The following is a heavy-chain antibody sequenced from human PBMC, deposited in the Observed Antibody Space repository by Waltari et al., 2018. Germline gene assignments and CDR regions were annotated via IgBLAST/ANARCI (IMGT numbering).Heavy chain of an antibody. D-gene: IGHD3-22*01. V-gene: IGHV4-59*12. CDR3: ARGRPRITMIVVVITRGRYFDY. CDR1: GGSISSYY. J-gene: IGHJ4*02. CDR2: IYYSGST. Sequence: QVQLQESGPGLVKPSETLSLTCTVSGGSISSYYWRWIRQPPGNGLEWIGYIYYSGSTNYTPSLKSRVTISVDTSKNQFSLKLSSVTAADTAVYYCARGRPRITMIVVVITRGRYFDYWGQGTLVTVSS.